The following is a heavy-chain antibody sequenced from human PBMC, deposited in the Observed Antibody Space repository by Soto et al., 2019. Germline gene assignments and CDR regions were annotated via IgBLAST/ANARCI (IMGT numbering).Heavy chain of an antibody. CDR2: IRSKAYGGTT. CDR3: TSTTNYDFWSGQPYGMGV. J-gene: IGHJ6*02. CDR1: GFTFGDYA. D-gene: IGHD3-3*01. Sequence: GGSLRLSCTASGFTFGDYAMSWVRQAPGKGLEWVGFIRSKAYGGTTEYAASVKGRFTISRDDSKSIAYLQMNSLKTEDTAVYYCTSTTNYDFWSGQPYGMGVSGQGTTVTVCS. V-gene: IGHV3-49*04.